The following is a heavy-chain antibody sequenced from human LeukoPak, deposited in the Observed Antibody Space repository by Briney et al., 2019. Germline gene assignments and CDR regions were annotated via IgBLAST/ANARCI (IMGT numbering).Heavy chain of an antibody. D-gene: IGHD1-26*01. J-gene: IGHJ6*02. CDR2: VSHRGAT. V-gene: IGHV4-59*01. Sequence: SETLSLTCSVSGASINGFFWNWVRQTPEKGLEWVGYVSHRGATTSNPTLKSRVSITIDTSKSQISLTMTSVTAADSALYYCARDRRGSFYTFDLWGPGTTVSVS. CDR3: ARDRRGSFYTFDL. CDR1: GASINGFF.